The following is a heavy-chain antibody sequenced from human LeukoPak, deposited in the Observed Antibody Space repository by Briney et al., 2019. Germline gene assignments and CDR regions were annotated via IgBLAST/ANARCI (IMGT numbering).Heavy chain of an antibody. CDR1: GYTFTGYY. Sequence: GASVKVSCKASGYTFTGYYMHWVRQAPGQGLEWMGWINPNSGGTNYAQKFQGRVTMTRDTSISTAYMELSRLRSDDTAVYYCAREADYDFWSGFSGFQHWGQGTLVTVSS. D-gene: IGHD3-3*01. CDR3: AREADYDFWSGFSGFQH. V-gene: IGHV1-2*02. CDR2: INPNSGGT. J-gene: IGHJ1*01.